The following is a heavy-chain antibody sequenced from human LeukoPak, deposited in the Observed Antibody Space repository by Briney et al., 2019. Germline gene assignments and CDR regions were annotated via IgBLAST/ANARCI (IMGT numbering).Heavy chain of an antibody. V-gene: IGHV4-39*01. CDR2: IYYSGST. J-gene: IGHJ5*02. CDR1: GGSISSSSYY. Sequence: SETLSLTCTVSGGSISSSSYYWGWIRQPPGKGLEWIGSIYYSGSTYYNPSLKSRVTISVDTSKNQFSLKLSSVTAADTAVYYCVVVVPVLDPWGQGTLVTVSS. CDR3: VVVVPVLDP. D-gene: IGHD2-2*01.